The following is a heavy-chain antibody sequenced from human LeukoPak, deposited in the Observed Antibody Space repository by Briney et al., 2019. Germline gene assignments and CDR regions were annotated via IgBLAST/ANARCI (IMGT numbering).Heavy chain of an antibody. J-gene: IGHJ3*02. CDR3: ARDLVTVTKGFDI. Sequence: PSETLSLTCAVSSDSFSSHYWTWLRQPPGKGLEWIGYISYIGSTNYNPSLKSRVTISIDRSKNQFSLKLSSVTAADTAVYYCARDLVTVTKGFDIWGQGTMVSVSS. CDR1: SDSFSSHY. D-gene: IGHD4-17*01. V-gene: IGHV4-59*11. CDR2: ISYIGST.